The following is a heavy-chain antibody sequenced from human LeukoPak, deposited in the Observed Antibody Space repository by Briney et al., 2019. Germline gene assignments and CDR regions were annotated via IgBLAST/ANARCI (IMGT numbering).Heavy chain of an antibody. CDR2: MHQSGTT. V-gene: IGHV4-4*02. CDR3: ASADYYRLDF. J-gene: IGHJ4*02. D-gene: IGHD3-10*01. Sequence: PSETLSLTCAVSGGSISSSDWWSWVRQPPGKGLEWIGEMHQSGTTNYNPSPKSRVTMSVDKSKNQFTLKLSSVTAADTAVYFCASADYYRLDFWGQGTLVTVSS. CDR1: GGSISSSDW.